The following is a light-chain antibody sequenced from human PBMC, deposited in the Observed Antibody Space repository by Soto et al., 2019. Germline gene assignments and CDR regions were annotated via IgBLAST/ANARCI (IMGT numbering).Light chain of an antibody. CDR1: QSISSY. Sequence: DIQMTQSPSSLSASVGDRVTITCRASQSISSYLNWYQQKPGKAPKLLIYAASSLQSGVPSRFSGSGSVTDFAGKISSLQPEDFATYCCPRSYSFPLTIGGRTKVDIK. V-gene: IGKV1-39*01. CDR2: AAS. CDR3: PRSYSFPLT. J-gene: IGKJ4*01.